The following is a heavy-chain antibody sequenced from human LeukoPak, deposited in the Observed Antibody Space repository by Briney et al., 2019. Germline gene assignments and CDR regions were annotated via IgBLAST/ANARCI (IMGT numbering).Heavy chain of an antibody. J-gene: IGHJ4*02. Sequence: GGSLRLSCAASGFTFSSYAMSWVRQAPGKGLEWVSAISGSGGSTYYADSVKGRFTISRDNSKNTLYLQMNSLRAEDTAVYYCAKDGLGGDYGDDFDYWGQGTLVTVSS. V-gene: IGHV3-23*01. D-gene: IGHD4-17*01. CDR1: GFTFSSYA. CDR2: ISGSGGST. CDR3: AKDGLGGDYGDDFDY.